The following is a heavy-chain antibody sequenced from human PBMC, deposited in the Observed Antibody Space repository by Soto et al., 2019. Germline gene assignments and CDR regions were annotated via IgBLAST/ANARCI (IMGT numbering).Heavy chain of an antibody. CDR1: GYTFTSYA. V-gene: IGHV1-3*01. CDR3: ARLRYYYDSSGYLYGIDV. Sequence: ASVKVSCKASGYTFTSYAMHWVRQAPGQRLEWMGWHNARNGNTKYSQKFQGRVTITRDTSASTAYMELSSLRSEDTAVYYCARLRYYYDSSGYLYGIDVWGQGTTVTVSS. J-gene: IGHJ6*02. D-gene: IGHD3-22*01. CDR2: HNARNGNT.